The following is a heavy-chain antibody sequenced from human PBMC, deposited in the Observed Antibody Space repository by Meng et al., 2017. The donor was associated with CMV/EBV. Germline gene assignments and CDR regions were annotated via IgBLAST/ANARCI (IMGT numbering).Heavy chain of an antibody. CDR1: GYTLTELS. CDR3: ATRVVPAAIEVLAFDI. V-gene: IGHV1-24*01. D-gene: IGHD2-2*02. J-gene: IGHJ3*02. CDR2: FDPEDGET. Sequence: ASVKVSCKVSGYTLTELSMHWVRQAPGKGLEWMGGFDPEDGETIYAQKFQGRVTMTGDTSTDTAYMELSSLRSEDTAVYYCATRVVPAAIEVLAFDIWGQGTMVTVSS.